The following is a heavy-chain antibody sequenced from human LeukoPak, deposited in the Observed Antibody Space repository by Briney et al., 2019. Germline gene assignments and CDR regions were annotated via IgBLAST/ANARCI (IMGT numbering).Heavy chain of an antibody. Sequence: GGSLRLSCAASGFTFSSYAMHWVRQAPGKGLEWVAVISYDGSNKYYADSVKGRFTIPRDNSKNTLYLQMNSLRAEDTAVYYCARGESFPDYWGQGTLVTVSS. CDR3: ARGESFPDY. V-gene: IGHV3-30-3*01. D-gene: IGHD1-26*01. CDR1: GFTFSSYA. J-gene: IGHJ4*02. CDR2: ISYDGSNK.